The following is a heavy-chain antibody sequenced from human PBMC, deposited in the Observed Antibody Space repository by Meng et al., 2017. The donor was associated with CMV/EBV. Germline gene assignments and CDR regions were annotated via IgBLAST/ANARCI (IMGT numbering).Heavy chain of an antibody. Sequence: SQTRSLTCTVSGGSISSYYWSWIRQPPGKGLEWIGYIYYSGSTNYNPSLKSRVTISVDTSKNQFSLKLSSVTAADTAVYYCARDLRVDSSSYYYFDYWGQGTLVTVSS. CDR1: GGSISSYY. CDR2: IYYSGST. D-gene: IGHD6-13*01. J-gene: IGHJ4*02. V-gene: IGHV4-59*01. CDR3: ARDLRVDSSSYYYFDY.